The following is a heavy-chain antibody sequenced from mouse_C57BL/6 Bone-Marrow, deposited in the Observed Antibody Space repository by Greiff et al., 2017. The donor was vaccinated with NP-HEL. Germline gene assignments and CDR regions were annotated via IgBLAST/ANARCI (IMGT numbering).Heavy chain of an antibody. V-gene: IGHV3-6*01. J-gene: IGHJ1*03. Sequence: EVQLQESGPGLVQPSQSLSLTCSVTGYSITSGYYWNWIRQFPGNKLEWLGYISYDGSNNYHPSLKNRISIPRDPSKNQFFLKLNSVTTEDTATYYCARDYGSTYWYFDVWGTGTTVTVSS. D-gene: IGHD1-1*01. CDR1: GYSITSGYY. CDR2: ISYDGSN. CDR3: ARDYGSTYWYFDV.